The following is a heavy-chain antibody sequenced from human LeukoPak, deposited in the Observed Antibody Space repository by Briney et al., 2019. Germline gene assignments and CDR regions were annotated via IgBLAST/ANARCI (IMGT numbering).Heavy chain of an antibody. CDR1: GYTFTSYA. V-gene: IGHV1-3*03. Sequence: ASVKVSCKASGYTFTSYAMHWVRQAPGQRLEWMGWINAGNGNTKYSQEFQGRVTITRDTSASTAYMELSSLRSEDMAVYYCARGGGRIAAAAGGWFDPWGQGTLVTVSS. J-gene: IGHJ5*02. D-gene: IGHD6-13*01. CDR2: INAGNGNT. CDR3: ARGGGRIAAAAGGWFDP.